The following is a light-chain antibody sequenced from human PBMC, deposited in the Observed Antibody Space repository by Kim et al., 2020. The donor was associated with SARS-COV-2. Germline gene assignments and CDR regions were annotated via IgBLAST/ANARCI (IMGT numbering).Light chain of an antibody. J-gene: IGKJ3*01. CDR2: GAS. Sequence: EIVMTQSPATLSVSPGERATPSCRASQSVSSNLAWYQQKPGQAPRLLIYGASTRATGIPARFSGSGSGTEFTLTISSLQSEDFAVYYCQQYNNWPPVGFTFGPGTKVDIK. V-gene: IGKV3-15*01. CDR1: QSVSSN. CDR3: QQYNNWPPVGFT.